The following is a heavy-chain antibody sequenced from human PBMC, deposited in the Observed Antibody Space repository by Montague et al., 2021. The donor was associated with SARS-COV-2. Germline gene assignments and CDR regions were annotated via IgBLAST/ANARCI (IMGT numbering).Heavy chain of an antibody. V-gene: IGHV4-59*01. D-gene: IGHD3-22*01. J-gene: IGHJ3*02. CDR3: AREVRYYYDSSGPGAFDI. CDR1: GGSFSGYY. Sequence: SETLSLTCAVYGGSFSGYYWSWIRQPPGKGLEWIGYIYYSGSTNXXPSLKLQVTISVDTSKTQSSLKLSSVTAADTAVYYCAREVRYYYDSSGPGAFDIWGQGTMVTVSS. CDR2: IYYSGST.